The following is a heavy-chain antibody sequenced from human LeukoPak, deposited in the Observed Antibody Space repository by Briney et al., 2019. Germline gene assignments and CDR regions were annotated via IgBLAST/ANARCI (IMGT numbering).Heavy chain of an antibody. D-gene: IGHD4-11*01. J-gene: IGHJ4*02. Sequence: GRSLRLSCAASGFTFSSYAMHWVRQAPGKGLEWVAFIRYDGSNKYYADSVKGRFTISRDNSKNTLYLQMNSLRAEDTAVYYCAKAHTVTTLSDFDYWGQGTLVTVSS. CDR2: IRYDGSNK. CDR3: AKAHTVTTLSDFDY. V-gene: IGHV3-30*02. CDR1: GFTFSSYA.